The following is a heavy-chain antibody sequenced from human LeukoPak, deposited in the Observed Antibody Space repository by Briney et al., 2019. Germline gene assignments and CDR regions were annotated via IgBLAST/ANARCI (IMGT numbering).Heavy chain of an antibody. V-gene: IGHV4-59*01. CDR2: IYYSGST. D-gene: IGHD5-18*01. CDR3: ARDGNSGKAFDI. Sequence: SETLSLTCTVSGGSISSYYWSWIRQPPGKGLEWIGYIYYSGSTNYNPSLKSRVTISVGTSKNQFSLELSSVTAADTAVDYCARDGNSGKAFDIWGQGTMVTVSS. CDR1: GGSISSYY. J-gene: IGHJ3*02.